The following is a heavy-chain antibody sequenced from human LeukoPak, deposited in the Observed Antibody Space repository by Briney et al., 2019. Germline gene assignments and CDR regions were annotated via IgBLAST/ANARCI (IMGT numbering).Heavy chain of an antibody. J-gene: IGHJ4*02. CDR3: ARELDYGGNSGMGY. D-gene: IGHD4-23*01. CDR1: GFTFSGYN. Sequence: GRSLRLSCAASGFTFSGYNMHWVRQAPGKGLEWVPVISYDGRNKYYADSVKGRFTISRDNSKNTLYLQMNSLRAEDTAVYHCARELDYGGNSGMGYWGQGTLVTVSS. CDR2: ISYDGRNK. V-gene: IGHV3-30*04.